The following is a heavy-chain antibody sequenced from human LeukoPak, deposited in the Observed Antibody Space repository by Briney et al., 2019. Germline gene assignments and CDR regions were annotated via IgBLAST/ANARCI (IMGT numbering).Heavy chain of an antibody. D-gene: IGHD3-10*01. V-gene: IGHV4-38-2*02. J-gene: IGHJ5*02. CDR1: GHSISSGYY. CDR3: ARDLPPGGITMVRGVPWGLWFDP. Sequence: PSETLSLTCTVSGHSISSGYYWGWIRQPPGKELEWIGSSYHSGSTYYNPSLKSRVTISVDTSKNQFSLKLSSVTAADTAVYYCARDLPPGGITMVRGVPWGLWFDPWGQGTLVTVSS. CDR2: SYHSGST.